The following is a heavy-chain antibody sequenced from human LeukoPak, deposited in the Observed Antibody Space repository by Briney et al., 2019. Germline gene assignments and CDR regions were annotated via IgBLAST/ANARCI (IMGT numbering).Heavy chain of an antibody. CDR3: ARGPSIAMVRGGQWYYYIDV. D-gene: IGHD3-10*01. CDR2: INPSGGST. Sequence: ASVKVSCKASGYTFTSYYMHWVRQAPGQGLEWMGIINPSGGSTNYAQKFQGRVTMTRDTSTNTVYMELSSLRSEDTAVYYWARGPSIAMVRGGQWYYYIDVWRKGTTVTISS. V-gene: IGHV1-46*01. J-gene: IGHJ6*03. CDR1: GYTFTSYY.